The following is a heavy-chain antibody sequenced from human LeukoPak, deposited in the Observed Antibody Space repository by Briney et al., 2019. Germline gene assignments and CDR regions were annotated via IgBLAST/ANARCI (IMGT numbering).Heavy chain of an antibody. Sequence: ASVKVSCKASGYTFTGYYIHWVRQAPGQGLEWMGWINPNGGGTNYALKFQGRVTLTRDTSISTAYMELSRLRSDDTAVYYCAREGSSGYSGYFDLWGRGTLVTVSS. D-gene: IGHD3-22*01. CDR1: GYTFTGYY. J-gene: IGHJ2*01. CDR3: AREGSSGYSGYFDL. CDR2: INPNGGGT. V-gene: IGHV1-2*02.